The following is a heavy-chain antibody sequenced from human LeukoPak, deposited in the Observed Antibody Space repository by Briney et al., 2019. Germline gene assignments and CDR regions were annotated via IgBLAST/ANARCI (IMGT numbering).Heavy chain of an antibody. Sequence: PSETLSLTCTVSGVSISSYPWNWFRQPAGKGLEWIGRIYITGSTNYNPSLKSRITMSMDTSKNQLSLKLGSVTAADTAIYYCATHAGPSATDYWGQGTLVTVSS. V-gene: IGHV4-4*07. D-gene: IGHD6-19*01. CDR1: GVSISSYP. CDR2: IYITGST. CDR3: ATHAGPSATDY. J-gene: IGHJ4*02.